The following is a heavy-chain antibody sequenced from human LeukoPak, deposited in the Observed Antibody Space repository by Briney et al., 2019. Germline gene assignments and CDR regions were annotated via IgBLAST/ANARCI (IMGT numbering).Heavy chain of an antibody. V-gene: IGHV3-23*01. CDR3: AKGWQWLISY. CDR2: ISGSGGST. J-gene: IGHJ4*02. Sequence: AGGSLRLSCAASGFTVSNTYMSWVRQAPGKGLEWVSAISGSGGSTYYADSVKGRFTISRDNSKNTLYLQMNSLRAEDTAVYYCAKGWQWLISYWGQGTLVTVSS. D-gene: IGHD6-19*01. CDR1: GFTVSNTY.